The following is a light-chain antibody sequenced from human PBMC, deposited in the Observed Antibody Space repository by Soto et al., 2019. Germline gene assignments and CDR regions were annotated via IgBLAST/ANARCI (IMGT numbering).Light chain of an antibody. CDR3: QQYDTLPPFT. V-gene: IGKV1-33*01. CDR1: QDIYIY. CDR2: DAS. J-gene: IGKJ2*01. Sequence: DIQMTQSPAALSVSVGERVTITCQASQDIYIYLNWYQQKQGEAPNLLIYDASNLETVVPSRFSGSGSGTHFTLTITSLQPEDVATYYCQQYDTLPPFTFGPGTRLDLK.